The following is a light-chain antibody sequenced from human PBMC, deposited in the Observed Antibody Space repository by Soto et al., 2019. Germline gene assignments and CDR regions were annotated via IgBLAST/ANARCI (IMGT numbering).Light chain of an antibody. CDR1: QTISSW. CDR2: KAS. Sequence: DIQMTQSPSTLSGSVVDRVTITCRASQTISSWLAWYQQKPGKAPKLLIYKASTLKSGVPSRFSGSGSGTEFTLAISSLQPDDFATYYCHHYNSYSEAFGQGTKADIK. CDR3: HHYNSYSEA. V-gene: IGKV1-5*03. J-gene: IGKJ1*01.